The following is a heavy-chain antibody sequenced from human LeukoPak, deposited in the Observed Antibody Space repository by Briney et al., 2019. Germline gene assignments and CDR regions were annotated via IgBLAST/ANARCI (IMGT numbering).Heavy chain of an antibody. CDR3: ARVRDYYDSSGYFGPDY. CDR1: GYTFTSYG. J-gene: IGHJ4*02. Sequence: ASVKVSCKASGYTFTSYGISWVRQAPGQGLEWMGWISAYNGNTNYAQKLQGRVTMTTDTSMSTAYMELRSLRSDDTAVYYCARVRDYYDSSGYFGPDYWGQGTLVTVSS. CDR2: ISAYNGNT. D-gene: IGHD3-22*01. V-gene: IGHV1-18*01.